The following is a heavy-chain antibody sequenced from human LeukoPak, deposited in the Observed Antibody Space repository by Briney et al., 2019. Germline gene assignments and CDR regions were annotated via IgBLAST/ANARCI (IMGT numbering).Heavy chain of an antibody. V-gene: IGHV4-39*01. Sequence: SETLSLTCSVSGDSISTSSSYWGWIRQPPGKGLEWIGSIYYSGSTYYNTSLKSRVTISVDTSKNQFSLKLSSVTAADTAVYYCARGRPRKTYYYDSSGYYYGSWGQGTLVTVSS. J-gene: IGHJ5*02. CDR1: GDSISTSSSY. CDR3: ARGRPRKTYYYDSSGYYYGS. CDR2: IYYSGST. D-gene: IGHD3-22*01.